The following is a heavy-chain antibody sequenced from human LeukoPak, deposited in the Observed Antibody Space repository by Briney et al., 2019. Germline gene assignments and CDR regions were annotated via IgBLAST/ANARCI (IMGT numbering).Heavy chain of an antibody. J-gene: IGHJ4*02. Sequence: SQTLSLTCTVSGGSISSGDYYWSWIRQPPGKGLEWIGYIYYSGSTYYNPSLKSRVTISVDTSKNQFSLKLSSVTAADTAVYYCARGREVYGDSDYWGQGTLVTVSS. CDR3: ARGREVYGDSDY. V-gene: IGHV4-30-4*08. D-gene: IGHD4-17*01. CDR1: GGSISSGDYY. CDR2: IYYSGST.